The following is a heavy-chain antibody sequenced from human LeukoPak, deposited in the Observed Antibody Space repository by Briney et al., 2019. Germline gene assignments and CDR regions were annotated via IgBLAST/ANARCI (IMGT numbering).Heavy chain of an antibody. CDR1: GFTFDDYA. D-gene: IGHD1-26*01. CDR3: EKAVGATTGGAFDI. Sequence: PGRSLRLSCAASGFTFDDYAMHWVRQAPGKGLEWVSGISWNSGSIGYADSVKGRFTISRDNAKNSLYLQMNSLRAEDMALYYCEKAVGATTGGAFDIWGQGTMVTVSS. V-gene: IGHV3-9*03. J-gene: IGHJ3*02. CDR2: ISWNSGSI.